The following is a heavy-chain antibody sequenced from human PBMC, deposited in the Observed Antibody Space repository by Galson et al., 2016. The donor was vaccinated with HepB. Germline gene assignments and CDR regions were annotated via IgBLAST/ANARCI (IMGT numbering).Heavy chain of an antibody. V-gene: IGHV5-51*01. CDR3: ARPIAAAGNGWFDP. CDR1: GYRFSNDW. J-gene: IGHJ5*02. CDR2: IYPGESDT. D-gene: IGHD6-13*01. Sequence: QSGAEVKKPGESLKISCKASGYRFSNDWIGWVRQMPGKGLEWMGIIYPGESDTRYRPTFRGQVTISADKSIHTADLPWSSLKASDTAMYYCARPIAAAGNGWFDPWGQGTLVTVSS.